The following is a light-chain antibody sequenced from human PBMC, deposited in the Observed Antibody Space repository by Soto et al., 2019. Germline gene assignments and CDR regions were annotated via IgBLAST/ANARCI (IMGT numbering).Light chain of an antibody. Sequence: IQMTQSPSSLSASLSHIVTITCRASQSISSYLNWYQQKPGKAPKLLIYAASSLKTGVPSRFSGSGSGTEFTLTITRLQPDDFATYHCQQYNTLSLTFGRGTKVDIK. CDR3: QQYNTLSLT. J-gene: IGKJ4*01. V-gene: IGKV1-39*01. CDR1: QSISSY. CDR2: AAS.